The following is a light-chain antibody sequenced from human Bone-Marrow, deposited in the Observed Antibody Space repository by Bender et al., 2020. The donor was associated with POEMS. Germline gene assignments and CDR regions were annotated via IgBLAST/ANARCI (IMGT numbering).Light chain of an antibody. CDR1: KLGDRY. V-gene: IGLV3-1*01. CDR2: QDA. J-gene: IGLJ2*01. Sequence: SYEVTQPPSLSVSPGQTATITCSGDKLGDRYVSWYQQKPGLFPVLLIYQDAKRPSGIPERFSGSNSGNTATLTISGTQAMDEADYYCQAWDDSTGVVFGGGTKLTVL. CDR3: QAWDDSTGVV.